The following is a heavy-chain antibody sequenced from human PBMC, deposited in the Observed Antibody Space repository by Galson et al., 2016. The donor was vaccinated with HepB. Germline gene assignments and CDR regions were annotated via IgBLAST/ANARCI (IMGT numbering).Heavy chain of an antibody. Sequence: PALVKPTQTLTLTCTFSGFSLSTSGVAVGWIRQPPGKALEWLAVIYWDDDKRYSPFLRSRLTITKDTSKNQVVLTMTNMHPLDTATYYCARAGIAVAGFDFDCWGQGTLVTVSS. V-gene: IGHV2-5*02. CDR2: IYWDDDK. J-gene: IGHJ4*02. CDR3: ARAGIAVAGFDFDC. D-gene: IGHD6-19*01. CDR1: GFSLSTSGVA.